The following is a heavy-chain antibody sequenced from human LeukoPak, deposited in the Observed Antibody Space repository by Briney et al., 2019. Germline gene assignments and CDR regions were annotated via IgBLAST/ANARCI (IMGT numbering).Heavy chain of an antibody. Sequence: ASVKVSCKASGYTFTSYDINWVRQATGQGLEWMGWMNPNSGNTGYAQKFQGRVTMTRNTSISTAYVELSSLRSEDTAVYYCARGMVGTRDKRIRYFDYWGQGTLVTVSS. J-gene: IGHJ4*02. CDR3: ARGMVGTRDKRIRYFDY. CDR2: MNPNSGNT. CDR1: GYTFTSYD. D-gene: IGHD3-10*01. V-gene: IGHV1-8*01.